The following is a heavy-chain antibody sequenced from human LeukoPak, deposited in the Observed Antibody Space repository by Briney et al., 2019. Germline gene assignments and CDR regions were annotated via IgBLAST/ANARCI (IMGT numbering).Heavy chain of an antibody. CDR2: TTSSSNII. D-gene: IGHD1-26*01. V-gene: IGHV3-48*01. CDR3: AMPRRYGESYSDFDY. CDR1: GFTFSTYS. Sequence: GGSLRLSCAASGFTFSTYSMNWVRQAPGKGLEWLSYTTSSSNIIYYADSVKGRFTISRDNAKNSPYLQMNSLRAEDTAVYYCAMPRRYGESYSDFDYWGQGTLVTVSS. J-gene: IGHJ4*02.